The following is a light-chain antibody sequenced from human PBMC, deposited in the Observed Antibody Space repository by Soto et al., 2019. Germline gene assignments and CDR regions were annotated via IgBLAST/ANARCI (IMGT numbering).Light chain of an antibody. J-gene: IGKJ2*01. CDR2: AAS. V-gene: IGKV1-39*01. Sequence: DIQMTQSPSSLSASVGDRVTITCRASQSISSYLNWYQHKPGKAPKLLIYAASSLQSGVPSRFSGSGSGTDFALTISSLQPEDFATYYCQQRYSTPLYTFGQGTKLEIK. CDR1: QSISSY. CDR3: QQRYSTPLYT.